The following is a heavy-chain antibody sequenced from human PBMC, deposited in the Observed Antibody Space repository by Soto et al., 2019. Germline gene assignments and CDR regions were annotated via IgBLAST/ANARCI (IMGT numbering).Heavy chain of an antibody. CDR1: GFTFSSYA. J-gene: IGHJ4*02. Sequence: GGSLRLSCAASGFTFSSYALSGVRQGPGKGLEWVSGISGSGDSKHYSDSLKGRFTISRDNSKNTLFLQMNSLRAEDTAVYYCARIPFDHVWGTDRYSPNFDYWGQGTQVTVSS. CDR3: ARIPFDHVWGTDRYSPNFDY. D-gene: IGHD3-16*02. CDR2: ISGSGDSK. V-gene: IGHV3-23*01.